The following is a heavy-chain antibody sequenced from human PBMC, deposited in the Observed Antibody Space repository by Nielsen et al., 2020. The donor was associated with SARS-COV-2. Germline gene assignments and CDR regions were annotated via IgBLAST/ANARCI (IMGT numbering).Heavy chain of an antibody. Sequence: GESLKISCAASGFTFSSYGMHWVRQAPGKGLEWVAVIWYDGSNKYYADSVKGRFTISRDNSKNTLYPQMNSLRAEDTAVYYCARAPDYGDSSFDYWGQGTLVTVSS. J-gene: IGHJ4*02. CDR2: IWYDGSNK. V-gene: IGHV3-33*01. CDR3: ARAPDYGDSSFDY. D-gene: IGHD4-17*01. CDR1: GFTFSSYG.